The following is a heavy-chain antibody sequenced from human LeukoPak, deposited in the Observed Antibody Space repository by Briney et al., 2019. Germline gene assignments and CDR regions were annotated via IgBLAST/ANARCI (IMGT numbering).Heavy chain of an antibody. CDR2: INHSGST. Sequence: SETLSLTCAVYGGFFSGYYWSWIRQPPGKGLECIGEINHSGSTNYHPSLKSRVTISVDPSKHQCSLKLSSVPAADTAVYYCARILCIAAAGRYGKAPYYYYYGMDVWGQGTTVTVSS. J-gene: IGHJ6*02. D-gene: IGHD6-13*01. V-gene: IGHV4-34*01. CDR1: GGFFSGYY. CDR3: ARILCIAAAGRYGKAPYYYYYGMDV.